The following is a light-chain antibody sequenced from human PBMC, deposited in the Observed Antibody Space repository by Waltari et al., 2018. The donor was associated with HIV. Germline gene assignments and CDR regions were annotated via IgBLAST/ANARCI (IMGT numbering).Light chain of an antibody. CDR2: DDS. Sequence: SYVLTQPPSVSVAPGQTARVTCGGNNIGSKSVHWYQVKPGQAPVLVVYDDSDRPSGIPEGFSGSNSGNTAPLTISRVEAGDEADDYCQVWDTGGDHPEWVFGGGTKLTVL. J-gene: IGLJ3*02. CDR1: NIGSKS. V-gene: IGLV3-21*02. CDR3: QVWDTGGDHPEWV.